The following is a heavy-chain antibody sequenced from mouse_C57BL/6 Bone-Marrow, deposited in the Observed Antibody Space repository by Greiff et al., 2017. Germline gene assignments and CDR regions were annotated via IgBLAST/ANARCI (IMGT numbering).Heavy chain of an antibody. J-gene: IGHJ2*01. V-gene: IGHV5-6*02. CDR1: GFTFSSYG. CDR3: ARQEGTTRNY. Sequence: EVMLVESGGDLVKPGGSLKLSCAASGFTFSSYGMSWVRQTPDKRLEWVATISSGGSYTYYPDSVKGRFTISRDNAKNTLYLQMSSLKSEDTAMYYCARQEGTTRNYAGQGTTLTVSS. D-gene: IGHD2-14*01. CDR2: ISSGGSYT.